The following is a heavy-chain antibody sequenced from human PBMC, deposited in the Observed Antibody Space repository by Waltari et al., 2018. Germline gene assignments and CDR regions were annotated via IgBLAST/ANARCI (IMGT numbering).Heavy chain of an antibody. CDR1: GFTFDDYA. CDR2: ISWNSGSI. V-gene: IGHV3-9*01. Sequence: VQLVESGGGVVQPGRSLRLSCAASGFTFDDYAMHWVRQAPGKGLEWGSGISWNSGSIGYADSVKGRFTISRDNAKNSLYLQMNSLRAEDTALYYCAKAYSSGWTHFDYWGQGTLVTVSS. CDR3: AKAYSSGWTHFDY. J-gene: IGHJ4*02. D-gene: IGHD6-19*01.